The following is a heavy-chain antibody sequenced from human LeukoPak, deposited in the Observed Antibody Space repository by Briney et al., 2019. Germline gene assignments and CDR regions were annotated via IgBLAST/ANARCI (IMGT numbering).Heavy chain of an antibody. J-gene: IGHJ3*02. CDR3: ARVGATGYAFDI. D-gene: IGHD1-26*01. V-gene: IGHV1-2*02. CDR2: INPNSGGT. CDR1: EYTFTGYY. Sequence: ASVKVSCKASEYTFTGYYIHWVRQAPGQGLEWMGWINPNSGGTNYAQKFQGRVTMTRDTSINTAYMELSRLRSDDTAVYYCARVGATGYAFDIWGQGTMVTVSS.